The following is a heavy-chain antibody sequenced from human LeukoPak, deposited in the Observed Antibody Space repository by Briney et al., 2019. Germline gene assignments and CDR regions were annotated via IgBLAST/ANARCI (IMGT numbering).Heavy chain of an antibody. CDR2: IRYDGSNK. Sequence: GGSLRLSCAASGFTFSSYAMHWVRQAPGKGREWVAFIRYDGSNKYYADSVKGRFIISRDNSKNTLYLQMNSLRAEDTAVYYCAQAGGTSQYYFDYWGQGTLVTVSS. J-gene: IGHJ4*02. D-gene: IGHD3-16*01. CDR3: AQAGGTSQYYFDY. CDR1: GFTFSSYA. V-gene: IGHV3-30*02.